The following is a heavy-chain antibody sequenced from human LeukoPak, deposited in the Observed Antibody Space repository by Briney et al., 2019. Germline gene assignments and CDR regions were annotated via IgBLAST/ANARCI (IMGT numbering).Heavy chain of an antibody. CDR2: IWYDGSNK. D-gene: IGHD4-11*01. Sequence: GGSLRLSCVASGLNFSAYGMHWVRQAPGKGLEWVAVIWYDGSNKYYADSVKGRFTISRDNSKNKLYLQMNSLRGEDTAVYYCAKAPEDTVMASYNYMDVWGKGTTVTVSS. CDR1: GLNFSAYG. V-gene: IGHV3-33*03. CDR3: AKAPEDTVMASYNYMDV. J-gene: IGHJ6*03.